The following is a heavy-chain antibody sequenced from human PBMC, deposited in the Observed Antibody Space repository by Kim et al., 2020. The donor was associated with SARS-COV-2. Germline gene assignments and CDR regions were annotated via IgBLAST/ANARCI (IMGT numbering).Heavy chain of an antibody. Sequence: GGSLRLSCAASGFTFSSYGMHWVRQAPGKGLEWVAVISYDGSNKYYADSVKGRFTISRDNSKNTLYLQMNSLRAEDTAVYYCAKDGGMATIGYYFDYWGQGTLVTVSS. D-gene: IGHD5-12*01. CDR1: GFTFSSYG. V-gene: IGHV3-30*18. CDR3: AKDGGMATIGYYFDY. CDR2: ISYDGSNK. J-gene: IGHJ4*02.